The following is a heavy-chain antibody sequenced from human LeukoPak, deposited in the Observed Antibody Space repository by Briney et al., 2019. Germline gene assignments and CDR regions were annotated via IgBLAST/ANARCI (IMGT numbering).Heavy chain of an antibody. V-gene: IGHV3-23*01. Sequence: GGSLRLSCAASGFTFSSYAMSWVRQAPGKGLEWVSAISGSGGSTYYADSVKGRFTTSRDNSKNTLYLQMNSLRAEDTAVYYCAKDPSSSWYSDYWGQGTLVTVSS. CDR2: ISGSGGST. D-gene: IGHD6-13*01. CDR1: GFTFSSYA. J-gene: IGHJ4*02. CDR3: AKDPSSSWYSDY.